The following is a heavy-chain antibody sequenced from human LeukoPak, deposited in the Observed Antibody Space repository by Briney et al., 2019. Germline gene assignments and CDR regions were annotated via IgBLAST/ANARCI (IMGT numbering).Heavy chain of an antibody. V-gene: IGHV1-2*02. CDR2: INGKRGDT. CDR1: GFTFTDHY. CDR3: ARDHDWGVDY. D-gene: IGHD7-27*01. Sequence: GASVKVSCKASGFTFTDHYMHWVRQAPGQGLEWMGWINGKRGDTNYAQNIQDRVTMTRDTSTSTVYMELSRLTVDDTAVYYCARDHDWGVDYWGQGTLVTVSS. J-gene: IGHJ4*02.